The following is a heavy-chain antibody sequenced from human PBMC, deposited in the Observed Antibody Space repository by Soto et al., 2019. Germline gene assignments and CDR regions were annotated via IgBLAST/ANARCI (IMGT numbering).Heavy chain of an antibody. CDR3: ARGPPPSCSGGSCSSD. CDR1: GFRFSDYH. V-gene: IGHV3-11*01. J-gene: IGHJ4*02. D-gene: IGHD2-15*01. CDR2: ISNSGTII. Sequence: QAQLVESGGGLVKPGRSLRLSCAASGFRFSDYHMGWIRQAPGKGLEWISYISNSGTIIYYAGSVKGRFAISRANAKNSLFLQMNSLRAEDTAMYYCARGPPPSCSGGSCSSDWGQGTLVTVSS.